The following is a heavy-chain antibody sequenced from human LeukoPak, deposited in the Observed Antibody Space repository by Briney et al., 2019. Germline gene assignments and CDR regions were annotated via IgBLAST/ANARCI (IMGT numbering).Heavy chain of an antibody. CDR2: INDVSSHI. CDR3: ARDSTYYLRYGYFDS. J-gene: IGHJ4*02. CDR1: GFTFSSHA. D-gene: IGHD3-22*01. V-gene: IGHV3-21*06. Sequence: GVLRLSCEVSGFTFSSHAMSWVRQAPGKGLEWVSSINDVSSHIYYADSVKGRFTISRNNANNSVSLQMNNLRAEDTAVYYCARDSTYYLRYGYFDSWGQGILVTVSS.